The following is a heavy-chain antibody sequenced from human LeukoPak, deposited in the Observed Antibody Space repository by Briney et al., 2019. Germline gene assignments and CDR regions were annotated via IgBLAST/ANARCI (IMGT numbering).Heavy chain of an antibody. J-gene: IGHJ6*03. CDR3: ARDQFRRGSGTSPVVVGYMDV. D-gene: IGHD2-15*01. CDR1: GYTFTSYG. V-gene: IGHV1-69*04. CDR2: IIPILGIA. Sequence: ASVKVSCKASGYTFTSYGISWVRQAPGQGLEWMGRIIPILGIANYAQKFQGRVTITADESTSTAYMELSSLRSEDTAVYYCARDQFRRGSGTSPVVVGYMDVWGKGTTVTVSS.